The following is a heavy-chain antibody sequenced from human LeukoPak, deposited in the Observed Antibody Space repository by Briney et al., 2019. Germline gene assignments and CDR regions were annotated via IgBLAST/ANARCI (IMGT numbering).Heavy chain of an antibody. CDR2: IYYSGST. V-gene: IGHV4-59*01. J-gene: IGHJ3*02. Sequence: SETLSLTCTVFGVSMSSYYWNWIRQSPGKGLEWIGYIYYSGSTNYNPSLKSRVTISVDTSKNQFSLKLSSVTAADTAVYYCARDPTYGSGSYGAFDIWGQGTMVTVSS. D-gene: IGHD3-10*01. CDR1: GVSMSSYY. CDR3: ARDPTYGSGSYGAFDI.